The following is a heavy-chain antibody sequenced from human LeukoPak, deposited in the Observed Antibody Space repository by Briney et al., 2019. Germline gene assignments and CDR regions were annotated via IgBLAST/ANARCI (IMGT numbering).Heavy chain of an antibody. CDR3: AKDGGGVGYFDWLVTPDY. Sequence: GGSLRLSCAASGFTFSSYAMSWVRQAPGKGLEWVSAISGSGGSTYYADSVKGRFTISGDNSKNTLYLQMNSLRAEDTAVYYCAKDGGGVGYFDWLVTPDYWGQGTLVTVSS. D-gene: IGHD3-9*01. V-gene: IGHV3-23*01. CDR1: GFTFSSYA. J-gene: IGHJ4*02. CDR2: ISGSGGST.